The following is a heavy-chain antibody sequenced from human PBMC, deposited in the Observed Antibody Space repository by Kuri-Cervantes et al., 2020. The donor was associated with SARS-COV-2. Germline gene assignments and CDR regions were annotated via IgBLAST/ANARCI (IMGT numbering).Heavy chain of an antibody. Sequence: GSLRLTCGVYGGSFSDSFWGWVRQSPGKGLEWIGEIDHSGRTDYNPTLKTRVTISRQTSTNQVSLKLRSVTVADSAVYYCARGQRPTGYSTSYYYDYWGQGTLVTVSS. J-gene: IGHJ4*02. CDR2: IDHSGRT. CDR3: ARGQRPTGYSTSYYYDY. CDR1: GGSFSDSF. V-gene: IGHV4-34*01. D-gene: IGHD2-8*01.